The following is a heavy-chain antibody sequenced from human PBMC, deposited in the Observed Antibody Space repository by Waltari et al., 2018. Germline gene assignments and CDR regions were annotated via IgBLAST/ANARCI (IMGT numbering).Heavy chain of an antibody. J-gene: IGHJ4*02. V-gene: IGHV4-4*02. Sequence: QVQLQESGPGLVKPSGTLSLTCHVSDASISSANGWSWIRQTPGKGLEWIGEIFPSGSTNYHPSLEGRVTISQDNSKNQFSPKLTSMTAADTAVYFCAGGSSMQQLIRYWGQGTLVTVSS. CDR3: AGGSSMQQLIRY. CDR2: IFPSGST. D-gene: IGHD6-13*01. CDR1: DASISSANG.